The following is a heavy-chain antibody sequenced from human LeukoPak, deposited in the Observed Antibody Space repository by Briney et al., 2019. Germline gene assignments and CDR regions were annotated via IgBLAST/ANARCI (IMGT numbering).Heavy chain of an antibody. CDR1: GFRVSDYY. CDR3: ARDRAALQDWVEFDP. D-gene: IGHD3/OR15-3a*01. CDR2: IRDSGEA. Sequence: SGGSLRLSCAVSGFRVSDYYMSWVRQAPGKGLEWVGFIRDSGEAFYADFVRGRFAISRDESENTLYLQMNSLRVEDTAVYFCARDRAALQDWVEFDPWGQGTPVIVSS. J-gene: IGHJ5*02. V-gene: IGHV3-66*03.